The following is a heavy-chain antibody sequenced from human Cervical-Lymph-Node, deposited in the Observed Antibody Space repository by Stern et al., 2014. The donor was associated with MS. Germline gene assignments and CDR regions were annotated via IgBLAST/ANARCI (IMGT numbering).Heavy chain of an antibody. CDR3: AKGASSTWYSTFFDF. Sequence: EVQLVESGGGLVKPGESLRLSCVASGLRFGDVGMGWVRQAPGTGLEWVASISSISAYIYYADSLKGRFTVSRDNSKNSVFLQMNSLTAEDTAVYYCAKGASSTWYSTFFDFWGQGALVTVSS. V-gene: IGHV3-21*02. CDR2: ISSISAYI. J-gene: IGHJ4*02. CDR1: GLRFGDVG. D-gene: IGHD2-15*01.